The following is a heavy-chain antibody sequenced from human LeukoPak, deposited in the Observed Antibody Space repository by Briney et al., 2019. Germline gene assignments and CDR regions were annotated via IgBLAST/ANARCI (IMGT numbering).Heavy chain of an antibody. CDR1: GSTFSSYA. V-gene: IGHV3-23*01. Sequence: HPGGSLRLSCAASGSTFSSYAMSWVRQAPGKGLEWVSAISGSGGSTYYADSVKGRFTISRDNSKNTLYLQMNSLRAEDTAVYYCAKRCTNGVCYRGFDYWGQGTLVTVSS. J-gene: IGHJ4*02. D-gene: IGHD2-8*01. CDR2: ISGSGGST. CDR3: AKRCTNGVCYRGFDY.